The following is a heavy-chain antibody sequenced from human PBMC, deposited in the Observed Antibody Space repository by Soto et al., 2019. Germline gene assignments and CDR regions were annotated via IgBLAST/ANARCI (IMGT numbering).Heavy chain of an antibody. Sequence: GASVKVSCKASGGTFSSYAISWVRQAPGQGLEWMGGIIPIFGTANYAQKFQGRVTITADKSTSTAYMELSSLRSEDTAVYYCATYCSSTSCYPRPITHTYYYNGMDVWGQGTTVTVSS. CDR3: ATYCSSTSCYPRPITHTYYYNGMDV. V-gene: IGHV1-69*06. CDR1: GGTFSSYA. J-gene: IGHJ6*02. D-gene: IGHD2-2*01. CDR2: IIPIFGTA.